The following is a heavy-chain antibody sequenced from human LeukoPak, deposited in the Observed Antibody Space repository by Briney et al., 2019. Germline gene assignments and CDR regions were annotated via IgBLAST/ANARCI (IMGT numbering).Heavy chain of an antibody. D-gene: IGHD6-19*01. CDR1: GFTFSSYA. CDR3: AKHDRRSVAGSVGVDY. Sequence: GGSLRLSCAASGFTFSSYAVSWVRQARGKGLEWVSGISGSGGSTYNADSVKGRFTISRDNSKNTLYLQMSSLRAEDTAVYYCAKHDRRSVAGSVGVDYWGQGTLVTVSS. CDR2: ISGSGGST. V-gene: IGHV3-23*01. J-gene: IGHJ4*02.